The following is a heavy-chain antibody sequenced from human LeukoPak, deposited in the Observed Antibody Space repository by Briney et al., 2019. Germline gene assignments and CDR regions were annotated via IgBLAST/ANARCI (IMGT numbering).Heavy chain of an antibody. CDR2: ISTSSLYI. D-gene: IGHD6-19*01. J-gene: IGHJ4*02. CDR1: GFTFSRYN. V-gene: IGHV3-21*01. Sequence: GGSLRLSCAASGFTFSRYNMNWVRQAPGKGLEWVSSISTSSLYIYYADSVKGRFTISRDNAKNSLYLQMNSLRAEDTAVYYCATLPGYSSGWSPFDYWGQGTLVTVSS. CDR3: ATLPGYSSGWSPFDY.